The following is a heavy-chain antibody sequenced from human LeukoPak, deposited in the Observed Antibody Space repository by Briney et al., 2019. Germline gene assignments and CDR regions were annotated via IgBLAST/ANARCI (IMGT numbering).Heavy chain of an antibody. CDR2: IYTSGST. D-gene: IGHD5-24*01. J-gene: IGHJ5*02. V-gene: IGHV4-4*07. CDR1: GGSISSYY. Sequence: SETLSLTCTVSGGSISSYYWSWIRQPAGKGLEWIGRIYTSGSTNYNPSLKNRVTMSVDTSKNQFSLKLSSVTAADTAVYYCARGKMATSWFDPWGQGTLVTVSS. CDR3: ARGKMATSWFDP.